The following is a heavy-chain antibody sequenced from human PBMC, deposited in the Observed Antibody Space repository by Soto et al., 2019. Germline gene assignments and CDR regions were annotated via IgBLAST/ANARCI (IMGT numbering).Heavy chain of an antibody. Sequence: PGGSLRLSCAASGFTFSSYGMHWVRQAPGKGLEWVAVISYDGSNKYYADSVKGRFTISRDNSKNTLYLQMNSLRAEDTAVYYCAKERLELELDYYGMDVWGQGTTVTVSS. V-gene: IGHV3-30*18. CDR3: AKERLELELDYYGMDV. D-gene: IGHD1-7*01. J-gene: IGHJ6*02. CDR1: GFTFSSYG. CDR2: ISYDGSNK.